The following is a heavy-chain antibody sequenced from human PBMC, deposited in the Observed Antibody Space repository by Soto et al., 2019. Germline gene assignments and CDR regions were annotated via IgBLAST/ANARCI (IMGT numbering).Heavy chain of an antibody. CDR2: IIPILGIA. CDR1: GGIFRSYT. V-gene: IGHV1-69*02. D-gene: IGHD3-10*01. Sequence: QVQLVQSGAEVKKPGSSVKVACKASGGIFRSYTISWVRQAPGQGLEWLGRIIPILGIANYAQKFQGRVTITADKSASTAYMELSRLSSADTAVYYCARAVCYGSALLDVWCQGTKVTVSS. CDR3: ARAVCYGSALLDV. J-gene: IGHJ6*02.